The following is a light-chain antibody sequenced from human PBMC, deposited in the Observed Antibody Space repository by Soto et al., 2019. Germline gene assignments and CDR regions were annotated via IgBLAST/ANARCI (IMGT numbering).Light chain of an antibody. CDR3: SSYTSRNTLP. V-gene: IGLV2-14*03. CDR1: NSDVGGYNY. CDR2: DVS. J-gene: IGLJ1*01. Sequence: QSALTQPASVSGSPGQSITISCTGTNSDVGGYNYVSWYQQHPGKAPKLLIFDVSNRASGTSNRFSGSKSGNTASLTISGLQPEDEADYYCSSYTSRNTLPFGSGTKLTVL.